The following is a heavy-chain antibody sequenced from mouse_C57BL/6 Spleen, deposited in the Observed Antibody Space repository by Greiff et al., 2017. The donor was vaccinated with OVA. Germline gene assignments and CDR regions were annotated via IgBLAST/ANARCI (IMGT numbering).Heavy chain of an antibody. D-gene: IGHD1-1*01. V-gene: IGHV1-55*01. J-gene: IGHJ1*03. CDR3: ARWGIITTVVATDWYFDV. CDR1: GYTFTSYW. CDR2: IYPGSGST. Sequence: QVQLQQPGAELVKPGASVKMSCKASGYTFTSYWITWVKQRPGQGLEWIGDIYPGSGSTNYNEKFKNKATLTVDTSSSTAYMQLSSLTSEDSAVYYCARWGIITTVVATDWYFDVWGTGTTVTVSS.